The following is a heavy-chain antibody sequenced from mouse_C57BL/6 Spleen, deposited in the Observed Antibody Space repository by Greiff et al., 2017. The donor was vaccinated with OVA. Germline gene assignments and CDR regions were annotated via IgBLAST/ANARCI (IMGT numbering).Heavy chain of an antibody. V-gene: IGHV7-3*01. CDR3: ARYDYDGAWFAY. CDR2: IRNKANGYTT. D-gene: IGHD2-4*01. CDR1: GFTFTDYY. J-gene: IGHJ3*01. Sequence: EVKLVESGGGLVQPGGSLSLSCAASGFTFTDYYMSWVRQPPGKALEWLGFIRNKANGYTTEYSASVKGRFTISRDNSQSILYLQMNDLRDEDSAKNYCARYDYDGAWFAYWGQGTLVTVSA.